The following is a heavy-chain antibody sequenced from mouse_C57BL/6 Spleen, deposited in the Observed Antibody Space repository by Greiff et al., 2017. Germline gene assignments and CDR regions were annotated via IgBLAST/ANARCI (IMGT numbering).Heavy chain of an antibody. V-gene: IGHV5-17*01. J-gene: IGHJ2*01. Sequence: EVKLQESGGGLVKPGGSLKLSCAASGFTFSDYGMHWVRQAPEKGLEWVAYISSGSSTIYYADTVKGRFTISRDNAKNTLFLQMTSLRSEDTAMYYCARALYYYGSSYDYWGQGTTLTVSS. D-gene: IGHD1-1*01. CDR1: GFTFSDYG. CDR3: ARALYYYGSSYDY. CDR2: ISSGSSTI.